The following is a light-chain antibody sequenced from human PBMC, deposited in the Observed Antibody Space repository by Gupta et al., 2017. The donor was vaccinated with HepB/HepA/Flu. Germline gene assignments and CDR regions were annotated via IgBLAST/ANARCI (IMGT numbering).Light chain of an antibody. V-gene: IGKV3-20*01. CDR2: GAS. J-gene: IGKJ1*01. CDR1: QSVSSSY. Sequence: EIVLTQSPGTLSLSPGERATISCRASQSVSSSYLAWYQQKPGQAPRLLIYGASSRATGIPDRFSGSGSGTDFTLTISRLEPEDFAVYYCPQYGSSPRTFGQGTKVEIK. CDR3: PQYGSSPRT.